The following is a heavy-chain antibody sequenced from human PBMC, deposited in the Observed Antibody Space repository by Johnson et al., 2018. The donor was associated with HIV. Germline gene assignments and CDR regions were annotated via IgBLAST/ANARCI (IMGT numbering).Heavy chain of an antibody. J-gene: IGHJ3*02. CDR2: ISFDGSNK. Sequence: QMQLVESGGGVVQPGRSLRLSCAASGFAFSNYGMHWVRQAPGKGLEWVAVISFDGSNKYYADSVKGRFTISRDNSKNTLYLQMNSLRAEDTAVYYCARDNEDIVLVGAFDIWGQGTMVTVSS. CDR3: ARDNEDIVLVGAFDI. V-gene: IGHV3-30*19. D-gene: IGHD2-8*02. CDR1: GFAFSNYG.